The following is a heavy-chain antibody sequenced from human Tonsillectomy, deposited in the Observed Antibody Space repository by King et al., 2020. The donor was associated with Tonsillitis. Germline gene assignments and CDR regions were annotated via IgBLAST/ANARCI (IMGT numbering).Heavy chain of an antibody. CDR2: IIPMFDTP. CDR3: ARDNGFGSGTYYITGY. V-gene: IGHV1-69*01. J-gene: IGHJ4*02. CDR1: GGTFSSYA. D-gene: IGHD3-10*01. Sequence: QLVQSGAEVKKPGSSVKVSCKASGGTFSSYAISWVRQAPGQGLEWMGGIIPMFDTPIYAQKFQGRVTITADESTSTAYMELSSLRSEDTALYYCARDNGFGSGTYYITGYWGQGTLVTVSS.